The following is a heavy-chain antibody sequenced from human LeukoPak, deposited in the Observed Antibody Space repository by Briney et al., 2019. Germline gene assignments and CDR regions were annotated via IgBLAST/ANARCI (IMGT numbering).Heavy chain of an antibody. CDR3: ARGLSDSSGYYYGGRFDP. J-gene: IGHJ5*02. Sequence: SETLSLTCTVSGGSISSYYWSWLRQPPGKGLEWSGYIYYSKSTNYNPSLKSRVTISGDTSKNQFSLKLSSVTAADTAVYYCARGLSDSSGYYYGGRFDPWGQGTLVTVSS. CDR1: GGSISSYY. D-gene: IGHD3-22*01. V-gene: IGHV4-59*01. CDR2: IYYSKST.